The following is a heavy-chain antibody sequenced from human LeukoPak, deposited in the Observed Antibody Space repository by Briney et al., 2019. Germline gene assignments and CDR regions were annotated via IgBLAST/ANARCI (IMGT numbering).Heavy chain of an antibody. J-gene: IGHJ4*02. D-gene: IGHD3-16*01. CDR2: IYYSGST. V-gene: IGHV4-59*01. Sequence: MSSETLSLTCTVSGGSISSYYWSWIRQPPGKGLEWIGYIYYSGSTNYSPTLKSRVTISVDTSKNQFSLKLTSVTAADTAVYYCARASLGCNYDYAVDYWGQGTLVTVSS. CDR3: ARASLGCNYDYAVDY. CDR1: GGSISSYY.